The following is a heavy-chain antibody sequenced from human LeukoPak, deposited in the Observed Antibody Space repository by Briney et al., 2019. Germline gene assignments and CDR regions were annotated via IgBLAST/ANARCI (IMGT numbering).Heavy chain of an antibody. J-gene: IGHJ4*02. CDR3: ARRRRFGVVIIPIGYFDY. CDR2: INHSGST. CDR1: GDSISGNNCY. D-gene: IGHD3-3*01. V-gene: IGHV4-39*07. Sequence: SETLSLTCTVSGDSISGNNCYWSWIRQPPGKGLEWIGEINHSGSTNYNPSLKSRVTISVDTSKNQFSLKLSSVTAADTAVYYCARRRRFGVVIIPIGYFDYWGQGTLVTVSS.